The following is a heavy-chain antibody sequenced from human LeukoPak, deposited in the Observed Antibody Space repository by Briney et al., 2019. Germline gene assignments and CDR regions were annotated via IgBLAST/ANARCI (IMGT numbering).Heavy chain of an antibody. CDR2: IYYSGST. D-gene: IGHD3-9*01. J-gene: IGHJ3*02. Sequence: PSETLSLTCTVSGGSISSYYWSWIRQPPGKGLEWIGYIYYSGSTNYNPSLKSRVTISVDTSKNQFSLKLSSVTAADTAVYYCARLYYDILTGYPGAFDIWGQGTMVTVSS. V-gene: IGHV4-59*08. CDR1: GGSISSYY. CDR3: ARLYYDILTGYPGAFDI.